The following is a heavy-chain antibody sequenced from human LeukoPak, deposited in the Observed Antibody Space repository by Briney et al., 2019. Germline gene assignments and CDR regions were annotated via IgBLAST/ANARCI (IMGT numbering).Heavy chain of an antibody. V-gene: IGHV4-4*02. Sequence: SGTLSLTCAVSGGSISSSNWWSWVRQPPGKGLEWIGEIYHSGSTNYNPSLKSRVTISVDKSKNQFSLKLSSVTAADTAVYYCAGGRHYYDSSGYYIDPPFFDYWGQGTLVTVSS. CDR1: GGSISSSNW. CDR2: IYHSGST. J-gene: IGHJ4*02. D-gene: IGHD3-22*01. CDR3: AGGRHYYDSSGYYIDPPFFDY.